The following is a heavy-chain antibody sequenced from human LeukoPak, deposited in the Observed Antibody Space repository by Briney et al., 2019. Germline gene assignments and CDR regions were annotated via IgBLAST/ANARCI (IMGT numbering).Heavy chain of an antibody. CDR1: GFTVSSSY. V-gene: IGHV3-30-3*01. J-gene: IGHJ4*02. Sequence: GGSLRLSCAASGFTVSSSYMSWVRQAPGKGLEWVAVISYDGSNTYYADSVKGRFTISRDNSKNTLYLQMNSLRAEDTAVYYCARQRSRSSWYSDFDYWGQGTLVTVSS. CDR2: ISYDGSNT. CDR3: ARQRSRSSWYSDFDY. D-gene: IGHD6-13*01.